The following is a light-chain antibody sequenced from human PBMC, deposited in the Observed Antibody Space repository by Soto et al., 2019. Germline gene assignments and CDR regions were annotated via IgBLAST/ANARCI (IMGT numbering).Light chain of an antibody. CDR1: SRDVGSYNY. J-gene: IGLJ1*01. CDR2: EVS. Sequence: QSALTQPASVSGSPGQSITISCTGTSRDVGSYNYVSWYQQHPDKAPKLMIYEVSTRPSGISNRFSGSKSGNTASLTISGLQAEDEAYYYCRSYTSSFTLVFGTGTKRTVL. CDR3: RSYTSSFTLV. V-gene: IGLV2-14*01.